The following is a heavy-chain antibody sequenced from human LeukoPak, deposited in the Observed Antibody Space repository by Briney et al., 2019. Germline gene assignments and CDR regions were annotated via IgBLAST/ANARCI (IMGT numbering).Heavy chain of an antibody. CDR3: ARDRGSQPFIDY. CDR2: IYYSGST. J-gene: IGHJ4*02. V-gene: IGHV4-39*07. CDR1: GGSISSNSYY. D-gene: IGHD1-26*01. Sequence: SETLSLTCTVSGGSISSNSYYWGWIRQPPGKGLKWIGIIYYSGSTYYNPSLKSRVTISVDTSKNQFSLKLSSVTAADTAVYYCARDRGSQPFIDYWGQGTLVTVSS.